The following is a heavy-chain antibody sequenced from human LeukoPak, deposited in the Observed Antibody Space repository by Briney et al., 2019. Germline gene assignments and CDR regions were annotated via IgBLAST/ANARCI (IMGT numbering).Heavy chain of an antibody. CDR2: IYPGDSDT. V-gene: IGHV5-51*01. J-gene: IGHJ4*02. D-gene: IGHD6-13*01. CDR3: ARTGYSSRWAIDN. Sequence: GESLKISCKGSGYRFTNYWIGWVRQMPGKGLEWMGIIYPGDSDTRYSPSFQGQVTISADKSISTAYLQWSSLKASDTAMYYCARTGYSSRWAIDNWGQGTLVTVSS. CDR1: GYRFTNYW.